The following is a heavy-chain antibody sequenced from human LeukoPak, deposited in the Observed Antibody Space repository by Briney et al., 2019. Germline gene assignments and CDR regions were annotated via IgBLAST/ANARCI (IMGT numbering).Heavy chain of an antibody. Sequence: ASVKVSCKASGYTFTNYAMHWVRQAPGQRLEWMGWINAGNGNTKYSQKFQGRVTITRDTSASTAYMELSSLRSEDTAVYYCARTLLDYGGNEGSNFDYWGQGTLVTVSS. J-gene: IGHJ4*02. CDR2: INAGNGNT. D-gene: IGHD4-23*01. CDR3: ARTLLDYGGNEGSNFDY. V-gene: IGHV1-3*01. CDR1: GYTFTNYA.